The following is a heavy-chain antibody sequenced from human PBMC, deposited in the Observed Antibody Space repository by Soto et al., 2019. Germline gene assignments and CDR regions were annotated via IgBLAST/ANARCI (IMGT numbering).Heavy chain of an antibody. CDR3: AKDPTSYDSSAQFDS. J-gene: IGHJ4*02. V-gene: IGHV3-23*01. CDR2: ISGGGGST. CDR1: GFSFNIFA. D-gene: IGHD3-22*01. Sequence: GSLRLSCAASGFSFNIFAMNWVRQAPGQGLEWVSGISGGGGSTYYADSVKGRFTISRDNSNNTLYLQMNSLRAEDTAVYYCAKDPTSYDSSAQFDSWGQGTLVTVSS.